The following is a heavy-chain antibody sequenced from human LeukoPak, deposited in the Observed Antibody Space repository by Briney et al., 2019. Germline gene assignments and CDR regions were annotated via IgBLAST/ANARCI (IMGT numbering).Heavy chain of an antibody. Sequence: GGSLRLSCIVSGFTFGDYAMSWFRQAPGKGLEWVSYISSSGSTIYYADSVKGRFTISRDNAKNSLYLQMNSLRAEDTAVYYCARLEQHNFDYWGQGTLVTVSS. CDR2: ISSSGSTI. CDR3: ARLEQHNFDY. CDR1: GFTFGDYA. V-gene: IGHV3-48*03. J-gene: IGHJ4*02. D-gene: IGHD6-13*01.